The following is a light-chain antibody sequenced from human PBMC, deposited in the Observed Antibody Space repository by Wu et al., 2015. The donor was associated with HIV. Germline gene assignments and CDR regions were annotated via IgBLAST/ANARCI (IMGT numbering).Light chain of an antibody. J-gene: IGKJ2*01. CDR2: AAS. CDR3: QQFKTFPHT. V-gene: IGKV1-9*01. Sequence: DIQLTQSPPFLSASVGARATLTCRASQAIDNYLAWYQHKPGKAPQLLIYAASTLHSGVASTFSGSGSGTEFTLMINKLQPEDVATYFCQQFKTFPHTFGPGTKLEV. CDR1: QAIDNY.